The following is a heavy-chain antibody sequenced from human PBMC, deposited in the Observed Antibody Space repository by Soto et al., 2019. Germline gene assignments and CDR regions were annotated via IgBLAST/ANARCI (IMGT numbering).Heavy chain of an antibody. Sequence: KPSETLSLTCTVSGGSISSYYWSWIRQPPGKGLEWIGYIYYSGSTNYNPSLKSRVTISVDTSKNQFSLKLSSVTAADTAVYYCARSRVGRFLEWPRLYFDPWGQGTLVTVSS. CDR2: IYYSGST. J-gene: IGHJ5*02. V-gene: IGHV4-59*01. D-gene: IGHD3-3*01. CDR1: GGSISSYY. CDR3: ARSRVGRFLEWPRLYFDP.